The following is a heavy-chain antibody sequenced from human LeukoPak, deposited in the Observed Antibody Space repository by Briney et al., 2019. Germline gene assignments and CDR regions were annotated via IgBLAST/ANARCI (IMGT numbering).Heavy chain of an antibody. J-gene: IGHJ4*02. CDR1: GFTFSTYW. V-gene: IGHV3-7*03. CDR2: IKQDGSEK. CDR3: ASPFRVAWGG. D-gene: IGHD2-15*01. Sequence: GSLRLSCAASGFTFSTYWMTWVRQAPGKGLEWVANIKQDGSEKYYADSVKGRSTISRDNAKNSLYLQMNSLRAEDTAVYYCASPFRVAWGGWGQGTLVTVSS.